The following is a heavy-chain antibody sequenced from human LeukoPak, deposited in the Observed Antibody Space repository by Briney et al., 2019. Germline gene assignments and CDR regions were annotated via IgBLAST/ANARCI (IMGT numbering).Heavy chain of an antibody. CDR2: FAYSGNS. Sequence: NPSETLSLTCTVSGDSINDYYWSWLRQTPGEGLEWIGFFAYSGNSNSNPSLESGVTISIDTSKNQFFLKLNSVTAADTAIYYCARVVRGAVTFNRFDPWGQGTLVTVSS. J-gene: IGHJ5*02. CDR1: GDSINDYY. V-gene: IGHV4-59*01. D-gene: IGHD3-10*02. CDR3: ARVVRGAVTFNRFDP.